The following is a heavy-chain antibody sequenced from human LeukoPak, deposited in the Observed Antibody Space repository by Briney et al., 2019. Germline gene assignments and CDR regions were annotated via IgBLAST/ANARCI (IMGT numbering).Heavy chain of an antibody. CDR1: GGTFSSYA. J-gene: IGHJ4*02. Sequence: ASVTVSCKASGGTFSSYAISWVRQAPGQGLEWMGWINPNTGGTNYAQKFQGRVTMTRDTSISTTYMELSRLRSDDTAVYYCASQPYYFDSSGYYDYWGQGTLVTVSS. D-gene: IGHD3-22*01. CDR3: ASQPYYFDSSGYYDY. CDR2: INPNTGGT. V-gene: IGHV1-2*02.